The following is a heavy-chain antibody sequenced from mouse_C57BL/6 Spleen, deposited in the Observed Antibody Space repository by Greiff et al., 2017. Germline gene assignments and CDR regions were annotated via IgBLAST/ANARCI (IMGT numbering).Heavy chain of an antibody. J-gene: IGHJ3*01. Sequence: VQLQQPGAELVKPGASVKLSCKASGYTFTSYWMHWVKQRPGQGLEWIGMIHPNSGSTNYNEKFKSKATLTVDKSSSTAYMQLSSLTSDDSAVYYCAPNDYGSSYGGFAYWGQGTLVTVSA. CDR1: GYTFTSYW. V-gene: IGHV1-64*01. D-gene: IGHD1-1*01. CDR2: IHPNSGST. CDR3: APNDYGSSYGGFAY.